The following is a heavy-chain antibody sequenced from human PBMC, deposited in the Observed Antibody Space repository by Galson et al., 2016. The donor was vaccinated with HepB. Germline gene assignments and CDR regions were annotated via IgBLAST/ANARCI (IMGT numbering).Heavy chain of an antibody. Sequence: SVKVSCKASGYTFPSYGISWVRRAPGQGLEWLGWVSAYNGDTNYAHKVQGRVTMTTDISTTTAYMELRSLRSDDTAVYYCARDRGPSTTVVVAPGYWFYGMDLWGQGTTVTVSS. D-gene: IGHD2-15*01. V-gene: IGHV1-18*04. J-gene: IGHJ6*01. CDR3: ARDRGPSTTVVVAPGYWFYGMDL. CDR1: GYTFPSYG. CDR2: VSAYNGDT.